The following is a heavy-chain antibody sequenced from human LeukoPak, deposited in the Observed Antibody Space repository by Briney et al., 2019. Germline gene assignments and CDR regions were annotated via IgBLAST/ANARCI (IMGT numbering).Heavy chain of an antibody. CDR2: IRSKAYGGTT. D-gene: IGHD6-13*01. CDR3: TSSWYRILRV. Sequence: QSGGSLRLSCAASGFTSISYAMHWVPQAPGKGREWVGFIRSKAYGGTTEYAASVKGRFTISRDDSKSIAYLQMNSLKTEDTAVYYCTSSWYRILRVWGQGTLVTVSS. J-gene: IGHJ4*02. CDR1: GFTSISYA. V-gene: IGHV3-49*04.